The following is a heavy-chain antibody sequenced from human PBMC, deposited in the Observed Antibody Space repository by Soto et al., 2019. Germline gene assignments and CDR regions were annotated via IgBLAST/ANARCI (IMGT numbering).Heavy chain of an antibody. CDR2: IYHSGST. CDR3: ARDQSATVTSPGDYYYYYGMDV. D-gene: IGHD4-17*01. V-gene: IGHV4-4*02. J-gene: IGHJ6*02. CDR1: GGSISSSNW. Sequence: QVQLQESGPGLVKPSGTLSLTCAVSGGSISSSNWWSWVRQPPGKGLEWIGEIYHSGSTNYNPSLKSRVTISVDKSKNQFSLKLSSVTAADTTVYYCARDQSATVTSPGDYYYYYGMDVWGQGTTVTVSS.